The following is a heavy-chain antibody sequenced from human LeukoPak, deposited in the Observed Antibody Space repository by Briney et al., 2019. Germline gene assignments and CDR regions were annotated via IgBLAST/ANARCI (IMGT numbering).Heavy chain of an antibody. Sequence: GGSLRLSCAASGFTLSDYDMSWIRQVPGKGLEWLSYSSTSGRTTFYADSVKGRFTISRDNAKNSLFLQMNSLSAEDTAVYYCAKEPLRPEYCSGGSCYSVVVFLFDYWGQGTLVTVSS. J-gene: IGHJ4*02. CDR3: AKEPLRPEYCSGGSCYSVVVFLFDY. D-gene: IGHD2-15*01. CDR1: GFTLSDYD. CDR2: SSTSGRTT. V-gene: IGHV3-11*01.